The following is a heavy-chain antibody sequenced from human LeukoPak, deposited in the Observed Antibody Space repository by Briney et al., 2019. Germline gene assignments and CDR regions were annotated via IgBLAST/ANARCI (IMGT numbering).Heavy chain of an antibody. CDR3: ARRRDGYNPYYFDY. CDR2: IYPGDSDS. J-gene: IGHJ4*02. V-gene: IGHV5-51*01. CDR1: GYSFTSYW. D-gene: IGHD5-24*01. Sequence: GESLKISCXGSGYSFTSYWIGWVRQMPGKGLEWMGSIYPGDSDSRYSPSFQGQVTISADKSISTAYLQWSSLKASDTAMYYCARRRDGYNPYYFDYWGQGTLVTVSS.